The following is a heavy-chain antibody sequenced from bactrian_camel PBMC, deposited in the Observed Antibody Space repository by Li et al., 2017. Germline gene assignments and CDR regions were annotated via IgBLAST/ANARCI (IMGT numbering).Heavy chain of an antibody. CDR2: IYNDGRNK. CDR3: MAEPIFRGGDWYSDY. D-gene: IGHD6*01. V-gene: IGHV3-2*01. CDR1: GFTFSNYD. J-gene: IGHJ4*01. Sequence: HVQLVESGGGLVQPGGSLRLSCAASGFTFSNYDMSWVRRAPGKGLQWVASIYNDGRNKYVADSVKDRFTISKDNAKDMLYLQMNSLKPEDTAVYYCMAEPIFRGGDWYSDYWGQGTQVTVS.